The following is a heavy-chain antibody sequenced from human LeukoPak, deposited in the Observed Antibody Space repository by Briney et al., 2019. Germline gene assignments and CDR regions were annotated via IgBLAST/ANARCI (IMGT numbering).Heavy chain of an antibody. D-gene: IGHD6-6*01. J-gene: IGHJ4*02. CDR1: GYTFTGYY. Sequence: ASVKVSCKASGYTFTGYYMHWVRQAPGQGLEWMGRINPNSGGTNYAQKFQGRVTMTRDTSISTAYMELSRLRPDDTAVYYCASWSSSSPGPFDYWGQGTLVTVSS. V-gene: IGHV1-2*06. CDR2: INPNSGGT. CDR3: ASWSSSSPGPFDY.